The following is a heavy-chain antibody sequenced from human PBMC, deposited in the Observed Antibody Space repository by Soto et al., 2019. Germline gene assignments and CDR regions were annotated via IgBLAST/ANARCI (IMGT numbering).Heavy chain of an antibody. CDR2: INAANGDT. D-gene: IGHD6-13*01. CDR1: GYTFTSYG. J-gene: IGHJ5*02. Sequence: GASVKVSCKASGYTFTSYGIHWVRQAPGQRLEWMGWINAANGDTKYSPKFQGRVTITRDTSASTAYMELSSLRSEDTALYYCVRRHVSATGIDWFDPWGQGTLVTVSS. CDR3: VRRHVSATGIDWFDP. V-gene: IGHV1-3*01.